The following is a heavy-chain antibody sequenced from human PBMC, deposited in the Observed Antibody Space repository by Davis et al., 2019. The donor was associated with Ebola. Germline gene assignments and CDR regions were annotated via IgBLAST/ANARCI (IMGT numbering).Heavy chain of an antibody. D-gene: IGHD1/OR15-1a*01. CDR2: SRNNENRYST. CDR3: VTENWYRFES. CDR1: GFPFSVHF. J-gene: IGHJ4*02. V-gene: IGHV3-72*01. Sequence: GESLKISCAASGFPFSVHFMDWVRLTPGKGLEWVGLSRNNENRYSTEYAASVKGRFTISRDDSKNLMYLEMNSLRTEDTAVYYCVTENWYRFESWGQGTLVTVSS.